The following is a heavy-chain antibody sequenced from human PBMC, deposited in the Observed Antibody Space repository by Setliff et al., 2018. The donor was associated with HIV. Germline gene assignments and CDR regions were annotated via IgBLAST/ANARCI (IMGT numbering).Heavy chain of an antibody. J-gene: IGHJ4*02. Sequence: SETLSLTCNVSGLSMRAHHWSWVRLPPGKTLEWLGYILYSGNSNYNPSFKNRVTISLNEAKRQFSLDLKSVTSADTAVYYCATEGREELALFDHWGLGTLVTVSS. D-gene: IGHD6-6*01. CDR2: ILYSGNS. CDR3: ATEGREELALFDH. V-gene: IGHV4-59*11. CDR1: GLSMRAHH.